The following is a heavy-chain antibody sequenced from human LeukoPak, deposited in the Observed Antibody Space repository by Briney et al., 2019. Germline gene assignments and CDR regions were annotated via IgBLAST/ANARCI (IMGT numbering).Heavy chain of an antibody. CDR3: ARDTTDNYYYYMDV. CDR2: ISGSGGST. CDR1: GFTFSSYA. Sequence: PGGSLRLSCVASGFTFSSYAMSWVRQAPGKGLEWVSDISGSGGSTYYADSVKGRFTISRDNSKNTLYLQMNSLRAEDTAVYYCARDTTDNYYYYMDVWGKGTTVTVSS. J-gene: IGHJ6*03. V-gene: IGHV3-23*01. D-gene: IGHD4-17*01.